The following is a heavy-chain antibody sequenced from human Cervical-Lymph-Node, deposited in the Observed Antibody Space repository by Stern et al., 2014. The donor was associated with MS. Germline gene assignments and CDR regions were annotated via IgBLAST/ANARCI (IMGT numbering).Heavy chain of an antibody. CDR1: GYTFTSYT. CDR3: ARQSSSGWDY. V-gene: IGHV1-3*01. Sequence: QDQLVQSGAEVKKPGASVKVSCKASGYTFTSYTIHWVRQAPGQRLEWMGWIHAGNGDTKYSQKFQGRVTFTMDTPASTAYMELSSLRSEDTAVYYCARQSSSGWDYWGQGTLVTVSS. CDR2: IHAGNGDT. J-gene: IGHJ4*02. D-gene: IGHD6-19*01.